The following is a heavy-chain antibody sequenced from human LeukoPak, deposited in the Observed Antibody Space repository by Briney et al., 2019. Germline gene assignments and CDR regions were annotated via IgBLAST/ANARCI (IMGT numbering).Heavy chain of an antibody. CDR3: VVGGVASTWEGGMDV. V-gene: IGHV3-64D*09. Sequence: GGSLRLSCSASGLTLRNYAMHWVRQAPGKGLEYVSAINNNGGSTYYADSVKGRFTISRDNSKNTLYLQMSSLRIEDTAVYYCVVGGVASTWEGGMDVWGQGTTVTVTS. D-gene: IGHD6-19*01. CDR1: GLTLRNYA. CDR2: INNNGGST. J-gene: IGHJ6*02.